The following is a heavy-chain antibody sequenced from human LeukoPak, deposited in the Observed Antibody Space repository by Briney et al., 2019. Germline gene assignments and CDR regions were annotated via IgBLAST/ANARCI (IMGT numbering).Heavy chain of an antibody. V-gene: IGHV3-30*03. CDR1: GFTFDSYA. Sequence: SGRSLRLSCAASGFTFDSYAMHWVRQTPGKGLEWVALISYDGSQKYYADSVKGRFTISRHNSKNTLWLQMTSLRVEDTAVYYCARGGGSGYYFDFWGQGTLVTVSS. CDR3: ARGGGSGYYFDF. CDR2: ISYDGSQK. D-gene: IGHD3-10*01. J-gene: IGHJ4*02.